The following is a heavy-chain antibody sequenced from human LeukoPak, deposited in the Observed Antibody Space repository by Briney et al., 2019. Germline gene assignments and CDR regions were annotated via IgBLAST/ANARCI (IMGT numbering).Heavy chain of an antibody. CDR2: IVVGSGNT. Sequence: ASVKVSCKASGFTFTSSVVQWVRQARGHRLEWIGWIVVGSGNTNCAQKFQERVTITRDMSTSTAYMELSSLRFEDTAVYYCAADRAGSYLRFVYWGQGTPVTVSS. CDR3: AADRAGSYLRFVY. J-gene: IGHJ4*02. V-gene: IGHV1-58*01. CDR1: GFTFTSSV. D-gene: IGHD3-10*01.